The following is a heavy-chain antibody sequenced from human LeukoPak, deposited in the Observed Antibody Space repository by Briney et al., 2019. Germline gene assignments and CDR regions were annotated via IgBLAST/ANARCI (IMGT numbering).Heavy chain of an antibody. D-gene: IGHD2-21*02. CDR1: GDSISSCY. CDR2: ICTSGTI. CDR3: ARGERYCAGDCYLS. Sequence: SETLSLTCTVSGDSISSCYWSWIRQPAEKGLEWIGRICTSGTINYNPSLKNRVTMSVDTSKNQFSLKLSSVTTADTAVYYCARGERYCAGDCYLSWGQGTLVTVSS. V-gene: IGHV4-4*07. J-gene: IGHJ5*02.